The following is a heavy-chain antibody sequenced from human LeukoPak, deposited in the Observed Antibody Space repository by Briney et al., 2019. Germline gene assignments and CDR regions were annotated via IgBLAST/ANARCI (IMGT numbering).Heavy chain of an antibody. D-gene: IGHD3-9*01. CDR2: VFSGGAT. CDR1: GFTVSSKY. CDR3: ARFDPFGGTWFED. V-gene: IGHV3-66*01. Sequence: GGSLRLSCAASGFTVSSKYIKWVRQAPGKGLEWVSVVFSGGATHYADSVTGRFTVSRDTSKNTVYLQMTGLGADDTAVYYCARFDPFGGTWFEDWGQGTLVIVSS. J-gene: IGHJ5*02.